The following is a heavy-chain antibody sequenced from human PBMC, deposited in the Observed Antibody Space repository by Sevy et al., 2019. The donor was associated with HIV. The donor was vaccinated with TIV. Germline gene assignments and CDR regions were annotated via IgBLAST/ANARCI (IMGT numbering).Heavy chain of an antibody. CDR1: GFTFNNYW. V-gene: IGHV3-66*04. J-gene: IGHJ5*02. CDR2: VYSGGTT. Sequence: GGCLRLSCAASGFTFNNYWMSWVRQAPGKGLEWVSVVYSGGTTYYADSVKGRFTISRDNSKNILYLQMNSLRAEDTAVYYCARHISFGELGSWFDPWGQGTLVTVSS. CDR3: ARHISFGELGSWFDP. D-gene: IGHD3-10*01.